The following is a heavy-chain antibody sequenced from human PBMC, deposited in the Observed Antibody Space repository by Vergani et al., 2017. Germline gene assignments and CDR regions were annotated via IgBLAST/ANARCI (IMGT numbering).Heavy chain of an antibody. CDR3: AGGGTVVTPDPLGSFDY. J-gene: IGHJ4*02. V-gene: IGHV1-69*01. CDR2: IIPIFGTA. D-gene: IGHD4-23*01. CDR1: GGNFSSYA. Sequence: QVQLVQSGAEVKKPGSSVKVSCKASGGNFSSYAISWVRQAPGQGLEWMGGIIPIFGTANYAQKFQGRVTITADESTSTAYMELSRLRSEDTAVYYCAGGGTVVTPDPLGSFDYWGQGTLVTVCS.